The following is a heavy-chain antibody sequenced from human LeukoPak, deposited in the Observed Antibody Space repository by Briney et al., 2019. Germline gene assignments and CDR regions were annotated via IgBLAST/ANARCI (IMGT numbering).Heavy chain of an antibody. CDR3: ARLRVGVAEVDY. V-gene: IGHV4-39*01. D-gene: IGHD2-15*01. CDR2: IYYSGST. CDR1: GGSISSSSYY. J-gene: IGHJ4*02. Sequence: SETLSLTCIVSGGSISSSSYYWGWIRQPPGKGLEWIGSIYYSGSTYYNPSLKSRVTMSVDTSKNQFSLKLSSVTAADTAVYYCARLRVGVAEVDYWGQGTLVTVSS.